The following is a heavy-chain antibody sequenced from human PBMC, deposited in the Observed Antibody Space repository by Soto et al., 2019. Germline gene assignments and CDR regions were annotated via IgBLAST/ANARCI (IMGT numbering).Heavy chain of an antibody. CDR1: GYTFTSYA. D-gene: IGHD3-9*01. J-gene: IGHJ6*02. Sequence: QVQLVQSGAEVKKPGASVKVSCKASGYTFTSYAMHWVRQAPGQRLEWMGWINAGNGNTKYSQKFQGRVPITRDTSASTAYMELSSLRSEVTAVYYCASAIVWLPPRYYGMDVWGQGTTVTVSS. V-gene: IGHV1-3*01. CDR3: ASAIVWLPPRYYGMDV. CDR2: INAGNGNT.